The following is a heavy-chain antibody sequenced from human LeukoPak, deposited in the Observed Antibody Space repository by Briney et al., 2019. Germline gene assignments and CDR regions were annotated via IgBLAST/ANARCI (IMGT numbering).Heavy chain of an antibody. J-gene: IGHJ4*02. V-gene: IGHV3-7*01. CDR3: ARYDGYDLRY. Sequence: GGSLRLSCAASRFIFTNYWMSWVRQAPGKGLEWVAKINEGGSEKHSVDSVKGRFTISRDNAKNSLYLEMNGLRAEDTAVYYCARYDGYDLRYWGQGTLVTVSS. CDR1: RFIFTNYW. D-gene: IGHD3-3*01. CDR2: INEGGSEK.